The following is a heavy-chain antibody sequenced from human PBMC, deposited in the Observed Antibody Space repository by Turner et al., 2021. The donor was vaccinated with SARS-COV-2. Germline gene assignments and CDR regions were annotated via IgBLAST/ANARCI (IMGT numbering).Heavy chain of an antibody. CDR3: ARDGGYSGYAYFDY. D-gene: IGHD5-12*01. Sequence: QVQLVESGGGVVQPGRSLRLSCAASGFTFSSYGMHWVRQAPGKGLEVVAVIWYDGSNKYYADSVKGRFTISRDNSKNTLYLQMNSLRAEDTAVYYCARDGGYSGYAYFDYWGQGTLVTVSS. J-gene: IGHJ4*02. V-gene: IGHV3-33*01. CDR2: IWYDGSNK. CDR1: GFTFSSYG.